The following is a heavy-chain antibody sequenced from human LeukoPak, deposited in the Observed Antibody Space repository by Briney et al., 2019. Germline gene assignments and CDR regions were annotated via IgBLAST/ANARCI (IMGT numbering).Heavy chain of an antibody. V-gene: IGHV4-39*07. J-gene: IGHJ6*03. CDR1: GGTVTSNTYF. D-gene: IGHD1-14*01. CDR2: ISYSGAT. Sequence: SETLSLTCTLSGGTVTSNTYFWGWIRQPPGKGLEWIESISYSGATYYNPSLKSRVSMSVHTSKNQFSLKLSSVTAADTAVYYCARDGFYYHYYMDVWGEGTTVTVSS. CDR3: ARDGFYYHYYMDV.